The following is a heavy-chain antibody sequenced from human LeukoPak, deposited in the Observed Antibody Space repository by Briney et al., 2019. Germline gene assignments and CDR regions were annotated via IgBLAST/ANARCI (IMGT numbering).Heavy chain of an antibody. CDR1: GFTFSSYA. J-gene: IGHJ4*02. Sequence: PGGSLRLSCAASGFTFSSYAMSWVRQAPGKGLEWVSAISGSGGSTYYADSVKGRFTISRDNSKNTLYLQMNSLRAEDTAVYYCAEGGGYSGYDPTKGVDSFDYWGQGTLVTVSS. D-gene: IGHD5-12*01. CDR2: ISGSGGST. CDR3: AEGGGYSGYDPTKGVDSFDY. V-gene: IGHV3-23*01.